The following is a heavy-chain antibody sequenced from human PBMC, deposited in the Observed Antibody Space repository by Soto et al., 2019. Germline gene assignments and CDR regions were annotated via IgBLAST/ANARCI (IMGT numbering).Heavy chain of an antibody. J-gene: IGHJ5*02. Sequence: QLQLQESGPGLVKPSETLSLTCTVSGGSISSSSYYWGWIRQPPGKGLEWIGSIYYSGSTYYNPSLKSRVTIPVDTSKNQFSLKLSSVTAADTAVYYCARPQAVVAATGWFDPWGQGTLVTVSS. CDR2: IYYSGST. CDR3: ARPQAVVAATGWFDP. CDR1: GGSISSSSYY. D-gene: IGHD2-15*01. V-gene: IGHV4-39*01.